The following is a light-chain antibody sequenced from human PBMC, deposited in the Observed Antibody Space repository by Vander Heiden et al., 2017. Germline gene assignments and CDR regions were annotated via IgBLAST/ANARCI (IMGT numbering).Light chain of an antibody. V-gene: IGKV1-39*01. CDR1: QSISSY. Sequence: DIQMTQPPSSLSASVGDRVTITCRASQSISSYLNWYQQKPGKAPKLLIYAASSLQSGVPSRFSGSGSGIDFTLTISSLQPEDFATYYCQQSYSTPPITFGQGTRLEIK. CDR3: QQSYSTPPIT. CDR2: AAS. J-gene: IGKJ5*01.